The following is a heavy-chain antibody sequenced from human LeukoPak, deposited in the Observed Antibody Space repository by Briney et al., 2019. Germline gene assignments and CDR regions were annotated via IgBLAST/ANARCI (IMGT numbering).Heavy chain of an antibody. J-gene: IGHJ6*03. CDR1: GGTFSSYA. CDR3: ARAECSTTNCHTRIRNYYMDV. V-gene: IGHV1-69*13. D-gene: IGHD2-2*01. CDR2: LIPIFALA. Sequence: SVKVSCKASGGTFSSYAISWVRQALGQGLEWMGGLIPIFALANYAQKFQGRLTITADESTNTAYLELSSLRFEDTAVYYCARAECSTTNCHTRIRNYYMDVWGTGTPVTVSS.